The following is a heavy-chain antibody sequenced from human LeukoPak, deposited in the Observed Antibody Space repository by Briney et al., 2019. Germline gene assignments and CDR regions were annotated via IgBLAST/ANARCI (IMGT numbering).Heavy chain of an antibody. V-gene: IGHV3-23*01. CDR3: ARGNWNDRDFDY. Sequence: GGSLRLSCAASGXTFRSRAMSWVRQAPGKGLEWVSTITGSGGSTYYADSVKGRFTISRDNSKNTLYLQMNSLRAEDTAVYFCARGNWNDRDFDYWGQGTLVTVSS. D-gene: IGHD1-20*01. J-gene: IGHJ4*02. CDR2: ITGSGGST. CDR1: GXTFRSRA.